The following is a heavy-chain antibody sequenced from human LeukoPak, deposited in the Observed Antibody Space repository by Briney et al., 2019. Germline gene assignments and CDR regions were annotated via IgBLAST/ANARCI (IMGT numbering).Heavy chain of an antibody. CDR2: IYNSGST. J-gene: IGHJ2*01. CDR1: DGSITSYY. CDR3: ARDKGPYWYFDL. Sequence: SETLSLTCTVSDGSITSYYWNWIRQPPGKGLEWIGNIYNSGSTDYNPSLKSRVTISVNLPKNQISLMLTSVTAADTAVYYCARDKGPYWYFDLWGRGTLVTVSS. V-gene: IGHV4-59*01.